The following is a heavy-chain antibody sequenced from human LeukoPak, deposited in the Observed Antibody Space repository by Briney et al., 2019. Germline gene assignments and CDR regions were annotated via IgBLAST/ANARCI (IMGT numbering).Heavy chain of an antibody. CDR3: ARIVGATLGDAFDI. J-gene: IGHJ3*02. CDR1: GGSVSSYY. Sequence: SETLSLTCTVSGGSVSSYYWSWIRQPPGKGLEWIGYIYYTGSTNYNPSLKSRVTISVDTSKNQFSLKLSSVTAADTAVYYCARIVGATLGDAFDIWGQGTMVTVSS. D-gene: IGHD1-26*01. CDR2: IYYTGST. V-gene: IGHV4-59*02.